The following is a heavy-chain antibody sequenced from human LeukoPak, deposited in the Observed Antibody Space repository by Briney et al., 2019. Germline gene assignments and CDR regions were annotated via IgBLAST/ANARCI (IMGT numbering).Heavy chain of an antibody. J-gene: IGHJ4*02. Sequence: SETLSLTCTVSGGSISSYYWSWIRQPPGKGLEWIGYIYYSGSTNYNPSLKIRVTISVDTSKNQFFLKLSSVPAADTAVYYCAMVVYGSGSWFDYWGQGTLVTVSS. CDR3: AMVVYGSGSWFDY. CDR2: IYYSGST. D-gene: IGHD3-10*01. CDR1: GGSISSYY. V-gene: IGHV4-59*01.